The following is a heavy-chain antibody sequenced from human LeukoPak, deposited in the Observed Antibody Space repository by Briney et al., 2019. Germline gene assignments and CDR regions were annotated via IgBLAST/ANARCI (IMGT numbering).Heavy chain of an antibody. V-gene: IGHV3-30*18. CDR2: ISYDGSNK. CDR1: GFTFSSYG. D-gene: IGHD2-15*01. CDR3: AKGGDIVVVVAATSLFPLDY. Sequence: PGGSLRLSCAASGFTFSSYGMHWVRQAPGKGLEWVAVISYDGSNKYYADSVKGRFTISRDNSKNTLYLQMNSLRAEVTAVYYCAKGGDIVVVVAATSLFPLDYWGQGTLVTVSS. J-gene: IGHJ4*02.